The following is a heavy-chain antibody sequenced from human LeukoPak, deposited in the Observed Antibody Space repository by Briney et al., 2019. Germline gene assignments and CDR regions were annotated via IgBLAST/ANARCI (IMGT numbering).Heavy chain of an antibody. CDR1: GYTLTELS. V-gene: IGHV1-24*01. J-gene: IGHJ4*02. CDR2: FDVAETDT. Sequence: GASVKVSCKVSGYTLTELSMHWVRQAPGEGLEWMGGFDVAETDTIYAQKFQGRVTMTEDTSTDTAYMELNSLSSEDTAVYYCSSSGVEEWQGLHFWGQGTLVTVSS. D-gene: IGHD3-3*01. CDR3: SSSGVEEWQGLHF.